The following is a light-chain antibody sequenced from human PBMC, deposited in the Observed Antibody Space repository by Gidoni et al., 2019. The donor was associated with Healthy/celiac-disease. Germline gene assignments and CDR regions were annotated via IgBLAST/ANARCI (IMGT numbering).Light chain of an antibody. V-gene: IGLV1-44*01. CDR1: SSNIGSNT. Sequence: QSVLTQPPSASGTPVQRVTISCSGSSSNIGSNTVNWYQQLPGTAPKLLISSNNQRPSGVPDRFSGSKSCTSASLAISGLQSEDEADYYCAAWDDSLNGYVFGTGTKVTVL. CDR2: SNN. J-gene: IGLJ1*01. CDR3: AAWDDSLNGYV.